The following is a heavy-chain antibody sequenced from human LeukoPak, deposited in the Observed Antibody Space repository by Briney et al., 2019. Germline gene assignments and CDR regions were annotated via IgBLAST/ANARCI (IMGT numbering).Heavy chain of an antibody. CDR2: INGGGGTT. V-gene: IGHV3-23*01. J-gene: IGHJ4*02. CDR1: GFTFSSYA. Sequence: GGSLRLSCAVSGFTFSSYAMSWVRQAPGKGLEWVSTINGGGGTTHYADSVKGRFTISRDNSKNTLYLEMNSLRAEDTAVYYCARDLGYSSGWYPIPPDFDYWGQGTLVTVSS. D-gene: IGHD6-19*01. CDR3: ARDLGYSSGWYPIPPDFDY.